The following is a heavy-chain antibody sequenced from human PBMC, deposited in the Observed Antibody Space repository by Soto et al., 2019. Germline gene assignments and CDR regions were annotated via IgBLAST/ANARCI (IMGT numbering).Heavy chain of an antibody. CDR1: GFTFNNFW. CDR3: VRDIR. CDR2: INSDGTTT. V-gene: IGHV3-74*01. J-gene: IGHJ4*02. Sequence: EVQLVESGGGLVQPGGSLRLSCAASGFTFNNFWMYWVRQTPEKVLVWVSGINSDGTTTIYADSVKGRFTISRDNAKNTLYLQMNSLTVEDKGNYYCVRDIRWGQGTLVTVSS.